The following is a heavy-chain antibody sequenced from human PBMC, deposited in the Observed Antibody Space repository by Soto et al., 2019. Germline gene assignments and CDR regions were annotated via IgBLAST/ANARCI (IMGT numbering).Heavy chain of an antibody. Sequence: PSETLSLTCTVSGGSISSGGYYWGGIRQHPGKGLEWIGYIYYSGSAYYNPSLKSRVTISVDTSKNQFSLKLSSVTAADTAVYYCARAHNWFDPWGQGTLVTVSS. V-gene: IGHV4-31*03. CDR2: IYYSGSA. CDR1: GGSISSGGYY. J-gene: IGHJ5*02. CDR3: ARAHNWFDP.